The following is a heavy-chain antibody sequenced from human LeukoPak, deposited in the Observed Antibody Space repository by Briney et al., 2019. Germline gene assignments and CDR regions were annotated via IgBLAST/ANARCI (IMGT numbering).Heavy chain of an antibody. CDR1: GYTFTSHG. D-gene: IGHD7-27*01. V-gene: IGHV1-18*01. CDR2: ISIYRGNT. CDR3: ARDPGGTWGFDY. Sequence: ASVKVSCKASGYTFTSHGLSWARQAPGQGLEWMGWISIYRGNTNYAQKFQDRISMTTDTSTSTAYMELRSLKSDDTAVYYCARDPGGTWGFDYWGQGALVTVSS. J-gene: IGHJ4*02.